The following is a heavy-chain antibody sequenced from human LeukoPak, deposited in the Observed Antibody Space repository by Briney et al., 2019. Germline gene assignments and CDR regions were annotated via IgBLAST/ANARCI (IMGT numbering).Heavy chain of an antibody. CDR2: INAGNGNT. V-gene: IGHV1-3*01. CDR3: ARGGVTTVTTIDY. Sequence: GASVKVSCKASGYTFIDYAMHWVRQAPGQRLEWMGWINAGNGNTEYLQRFQGRLTIARDTSASTVYMELSSLKSEDTAVYYCARGGVTTVTTIDYWGQGTLVTVSS. J-gene: IGHJ4*02. CDR1: GYTFIDYA. D-gene: IGHD4-17*01.